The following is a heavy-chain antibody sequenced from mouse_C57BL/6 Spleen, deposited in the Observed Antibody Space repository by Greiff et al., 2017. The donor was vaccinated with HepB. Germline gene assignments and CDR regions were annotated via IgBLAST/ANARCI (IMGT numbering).Heavy chain of an antibody. CDR1: GYTFTDYE. J-gene: IGHJ4*01. V-gene: IGHV1-15*01. CDR2: IDPETGGT. D-gene: IGHD2-2*01. Sequence: QVQLQQSGAELVRPGASVTLSCKASGYTFTDYEMHWVKQTPVHGLEWIGAIDPETGGTAYNQKFKGKAILTADKSSSTAYMELRSLTSEDSAVYYCTRRGGYGYGYAMDYWGQGTSVTVSS. CDR3: TRRGGYGYGYAMDY.